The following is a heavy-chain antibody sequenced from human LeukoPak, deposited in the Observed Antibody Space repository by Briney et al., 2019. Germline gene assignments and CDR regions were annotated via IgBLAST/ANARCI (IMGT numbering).Heavy chain of an antibody. Sequence: PGGSLRLSCAASGFTVSSNYMSWVRQAPGKGLEWVSVIYSGGSTYYADSVKGRFTIPRDNSKNTLYLQMNSLRAEDTAVYYCARGIAAAGKGYYYYYGMDVWGQGTTVTVSS. J-gene: IGHJ6*02. CDR3: ARGIAAAGKGYYYYYGMDV. V-gene: IGHV3-53*01. D-gene: IGHD6-13*01. CDR1: GFTVSSNY. CDR2: IYSGGST.